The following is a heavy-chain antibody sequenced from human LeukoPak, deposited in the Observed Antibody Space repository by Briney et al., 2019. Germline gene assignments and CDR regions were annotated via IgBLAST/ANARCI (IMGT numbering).Heavy chain of an antibody. J-gene: IGHJ4*02. Sequence: SETLSLTCTVSGGSISSYYWSWIRQPAGKGLEWIGRIYTSGGTNYNPSLKSRVTISVDTSKNQFSLKLSSVTAADTAVYYCAISYSSSAGFDYWGQGTLVTVSS. D-gene: IGHD6-6*01. CDR3: AISYSSSAGFDY. CDR1: GGSISSYY. V-gene: IGHV4-4*07. CDR2: IYTSGGT.